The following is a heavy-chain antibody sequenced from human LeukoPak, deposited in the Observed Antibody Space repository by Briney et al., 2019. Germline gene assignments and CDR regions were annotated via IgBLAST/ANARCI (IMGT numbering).Heavy chain of an antibody. D-gene: IGHD3-10*01. CDR3: VGWSGDNFNY. CDR2: IKQDGSEK. J-gene: IGHJ4*02. V-gene: IGHV3-7*01. CDR1: GFIFSNSW. Sequence: PGGSLRLSCAASGFIFSNSWMSWNRQPPGKGLEWVAHIKQDGSEKYYVDSVKGRFTISRDNAQNSLYLQMNSLRAEDTAMFYCVGWSGDNFNYWGQGTLVTVSS.